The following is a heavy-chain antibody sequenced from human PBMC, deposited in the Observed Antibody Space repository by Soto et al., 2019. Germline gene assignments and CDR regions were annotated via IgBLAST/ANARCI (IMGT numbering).Heavy chain of an antibody. Sequence: QVQLQESGPGLVKPSQTLSLTCTVSVGSLKSGGYYWSWISQHPGRGLELIGYIYYTARTYSNPSFECRVTFSVDTSKNQFSLKLSSVTAADTAVYYCARDVTSTHNCSDPWGHGTLGTVSS. V-gene: IGHV4-31*02. CDR1: VGSLKSGGYY. J-gene: IGHJ5*02. D-gene: IGHD2-2*01. CDR3: ARDVTSTHNCSDP. CDR2: IYYTART.